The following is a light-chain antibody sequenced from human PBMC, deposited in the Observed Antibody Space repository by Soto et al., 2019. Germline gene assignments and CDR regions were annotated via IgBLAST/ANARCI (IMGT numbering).Light chain of an antibody. J-gene: IGKJ1*01. CDR1: QSVSSD. V-gene: IGKV3-11*01. CDR3: QQRSNWPWT. Sequence: EIVLTQSPATLSLSPGDRATLSCRASQSVSSDLAWYQQKLGQAPRLLIFEASNRATGIASRFSGSGSGTDVTLTISSLEPEDFAVYYCQQRSNWPWTFGQGTKVDIK. CDR2: EAS.